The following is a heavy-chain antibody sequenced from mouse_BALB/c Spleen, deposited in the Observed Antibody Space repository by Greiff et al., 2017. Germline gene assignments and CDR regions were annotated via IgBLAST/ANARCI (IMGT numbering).Heavy chain of an antibody. J-gene: IGHJ3*01. CDR3: ARKYDGNYVGFAY. CDR2: ISSGGSYT. CDR1: GFTFSSYA. Sequence: EVQRVESGGGLVKPGGSLKLSCAASGFTFSSYAMSWVRQTPEKRLEWVATISSGGSYTYYPDSLKGRFTISRDNAKNTLYLQMSSLRSEDTAMYYCARKYDGNYVGFAYWGQGTLVTVSA. V-gene: IGHV5-9-3*01. D-gene: IGHD2-3*01.